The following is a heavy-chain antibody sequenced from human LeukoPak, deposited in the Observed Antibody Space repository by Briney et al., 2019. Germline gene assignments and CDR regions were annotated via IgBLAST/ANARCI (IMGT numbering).Heavy chain of an antibody. CDR1: AATFSSYA. CDR2: IIPIFGTA. D-gene: IGHD2-2*01. V-gene: IGHV1-69*05. J-gene: IGHJ4*02. CDR3: AREFLNLRYCSSTSCPGNFDY. Sequence: GASVKVSFKSSAATFSSYAISWVRQAPGQGLEWMGRIIPIFGTANYAHKFQGRVTITTDESTTTTYMDLDSLRSKDTAVYYCAREFLNLRYCSSTSCPGNFDYWGQGTLVTVSS.